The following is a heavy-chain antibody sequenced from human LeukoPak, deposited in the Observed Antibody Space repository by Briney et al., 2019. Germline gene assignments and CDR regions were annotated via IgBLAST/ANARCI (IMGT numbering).Heavy chain of an antibody. CDR2: IYYSGST. CDR1: GGSISSYY. D-gene: IGHD1-14*01. Sequence: PSETLSLTCTVSGGSISSYYWSWIRQPPGKGLEWIGYIYYSGSTNYNPSLKSRVTISVDTSKNQFSLKLSSVTAADTAVYYCTRQKSGTTADYWGQGTLVTVSS. V-gene: IGHV4-59*08. CDR3: TRQKSGTTADY. J-gene: IGHJ4*02.